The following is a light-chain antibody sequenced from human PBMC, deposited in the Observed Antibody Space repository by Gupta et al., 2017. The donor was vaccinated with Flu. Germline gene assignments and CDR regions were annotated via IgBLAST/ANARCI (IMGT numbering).Light chain of an antibody. J-gene: IGLJ3*02. CDR1: NSNIGRNT. Sequence: QSLLTQPPSSSGTPGQRVTISSSGSNSNIGRNTLSWYQQLPGAAPKLIIQNDNQRPSGVPVRFSGSKAGTSASLTISGLQSEDEGDFYCATWDDSLNGPVFGVGTRLTVL. CDR2: NDN. CDR3: ATWDDSLNGPV. V-gene: IGLV1-44*01.